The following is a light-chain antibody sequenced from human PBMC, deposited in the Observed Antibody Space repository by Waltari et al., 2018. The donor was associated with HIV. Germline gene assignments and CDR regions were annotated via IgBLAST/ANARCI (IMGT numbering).Light chain of an antibody. V-gene: IGLV3-21*02. Sequence: SFVLTQPPSVSVAPGQTARITCGGNNIGSKKVHWYQQKPGQAPVVVVHDYTDRPSGIPERFSGSNSGNTATLTISRVEAGDEADYHCQVWDSSSDHVMFGGGTKLTVL. CDR1: NIGSKK. CDR3: QVWDSSSDHVM. J-gene: IGLJ3*02. CDR2: DYT.